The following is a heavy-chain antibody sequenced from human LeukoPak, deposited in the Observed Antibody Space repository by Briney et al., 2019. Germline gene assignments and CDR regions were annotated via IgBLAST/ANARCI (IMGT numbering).Heavy chain of an antibody. CDR3: AREFSHIFGSQCFDL. J-gene: IGHJ2*01. D-gene: IGHD3-3*02. CDR1: GFTFSTYN. V-gene: IGHV3-48*01. CDR2: IATTGGAI. Sequence: PGGSLRLSCAASGFTFSTYNMNWVRQAPGKGLEWISYIATTGGAIFYADSVKGRFTTYRDNVKNSLFLQLDSLRAEDTAIYYCAREFSHIFGSQCFDLWGRGTLVTVSS.